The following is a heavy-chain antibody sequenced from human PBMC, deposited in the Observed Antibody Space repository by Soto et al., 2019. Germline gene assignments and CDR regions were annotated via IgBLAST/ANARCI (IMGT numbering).Heavy chain of an antibody. V-gene: IGHV1-2*02. CDR3: ARGIVVVPAASYYYYGMDV. CDR1: GYPFTGYY. Sequence: QVQLVQSGAEVKKPGASVKVSCKASGYPFTGYYMHWVRQAPGQGLEWMGWINPNSGGTNYAQKFQGRVTMTRDTSISTAYMELSRLRSDDTAVYYCARGIVVVPAASYYYYGMDVWGQGTTVTVSS. D-gene: IGHD2-2*01. CDR2: INPNSGGT. J-gene: IGHJ6*02.